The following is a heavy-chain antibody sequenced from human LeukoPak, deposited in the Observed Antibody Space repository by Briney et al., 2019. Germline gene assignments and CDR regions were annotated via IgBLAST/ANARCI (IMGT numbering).Heavy chain of an antibody. CDR2: ISGSGETT. V-gene: IGHV3-23*01. CDR3: AKGLWFGELQFALDY. CDR1: GFTFSSHA. J-gene: IGHJ4*02. D-gene: IGHD3-10*01. Sequence: GGSLRLSCAASGFTFSSHAMSWVRQAPGKGLEWVSAISGSGETTYYGDSVKGRFTISSDNSKNTLYLHMNSLRAEDPAVYYCAKGLWFGELQFALDYWGQGTLVTVSS.